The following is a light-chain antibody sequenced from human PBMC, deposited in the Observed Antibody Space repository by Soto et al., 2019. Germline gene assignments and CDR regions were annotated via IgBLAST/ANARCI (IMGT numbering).Light chain of an antibody. CDR2: DAS. CDR1: QSVRSY. V-gene: IGKV3-11*01. Sequence: EIVLTQSPATLSLSPGDRATLSCRASQSVRSYLAWYQQKPGQAPRLLMYDASTRATGIPARFSGSGSGTDFTLTISSLEPEDFAIYYCQQRSNWPITFGQGTRLEIK. CDR3: QQRSNWPIT. J-gene: IGKJ5*01.